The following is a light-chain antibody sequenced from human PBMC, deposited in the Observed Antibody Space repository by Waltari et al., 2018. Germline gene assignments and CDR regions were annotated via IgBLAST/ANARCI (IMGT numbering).Light chain of an antibody. Sequence: QSALTQPASVSGSPGQSITISCTGTSSDVGGHNYVSWYQQHPGKAPKSMISGVSNRPSGVSNRYAGSKSGNTASLTISGLQAEDEADYYCSSYTSSSTYVVFGGGTKLTVL. CDR1: SSDVGGHNY. V-gene: IGLV2-14*01. J-gene: IGLJ2*01. CDR3: SSYTSSSTYVV. CDR2: GVS.